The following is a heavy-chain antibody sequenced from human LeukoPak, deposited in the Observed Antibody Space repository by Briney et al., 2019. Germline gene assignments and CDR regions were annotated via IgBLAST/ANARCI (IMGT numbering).Heavy chain of an antibody. CDR1: GGSISSSSYY. CDR2: IYYSGST. V-gene: IGHV4-39*01. J-gene: IGHJ6*03. CDR3: ARHGLSSGWFKYYYYYYMDV. D-gene: IGHD6-19*01. Sequence: SETLSLTCTVSGGSISSSSYYWGWIRQPPGKGLEWIGSIYYSGSTYYNPSLKSRVTISVDTSKNQFSLKLSSVTAADTAVYYCARHGLSSGWFKYYYYYYMDVWGKGTTVTISS.